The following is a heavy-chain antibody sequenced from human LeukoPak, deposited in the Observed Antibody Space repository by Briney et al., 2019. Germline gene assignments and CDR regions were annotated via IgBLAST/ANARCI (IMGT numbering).Heavy chain of an antibody. CDR3: ARGGGLDV. D-gene: IGHD3-16*01. V-gene: IGHV3-7*03. Sequence: GGSLRLSCAASGFTFSNANMNWVRQAPGKGLEWVASINHNGNVNYYVDSVKGRFTISRDNAKNSLYLQMSNLRAEDTAVYFCARGGGLDVWGQGATVTVSS. J-gene: IGHJ6*02. CDR2: INHNGNVN. CDR1: GFTFSNAN.